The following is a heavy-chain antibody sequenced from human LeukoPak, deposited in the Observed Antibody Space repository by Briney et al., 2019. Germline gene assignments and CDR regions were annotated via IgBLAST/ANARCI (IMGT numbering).Heavy chain of an antibody. CDR3: AKDALRHGDLYYFDY. CDR1: GFTFSSYW. V-gene: IGHV3-33*06. D-gene: IGHD3-3*01. J-gene: IGHJ4*02. Sequence: PGGSLRLSCAASGFTFSSYWMSWVRQVPGKGLECVAVVWYDGVKEYYLDSVEGRFTVSRANSRNTLYLQMDSLRAEDTAVYFCAKDALRHGDLYYFDYWGQGTSVIVSS. CDR2: VWYDGVKE.